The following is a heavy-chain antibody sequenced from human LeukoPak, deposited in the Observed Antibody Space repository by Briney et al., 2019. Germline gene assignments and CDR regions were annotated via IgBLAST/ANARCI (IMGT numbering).Heavy chain of an antibody. Sequence: PSETLSLTCTVSGGSISSSSYYWGWIRQPPGKGLEWIGRIYYSGSTYYNPSLKSRVIISVDTSKNQYSLTLGSVTAADTAVYYCARMARNYPTHLDYWGQGTLVTVSS. CDR3: ARMARNYPTHLDY. D-gene: IGHD5-24*01. J-gene: IGHJ4*02. CDR2: IYYSGST. V-gene: IGHV4-39*01. CDR1: GGSISSSSYY.